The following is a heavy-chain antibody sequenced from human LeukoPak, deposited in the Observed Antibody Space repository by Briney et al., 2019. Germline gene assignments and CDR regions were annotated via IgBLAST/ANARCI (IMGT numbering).Heavy chain of an antibody. CDR2: ISSSGSTI. J-gene: IGHJ4*02. Sequence: GGSLRLSCAASGFTFSDYSMNWVRQAPGKGLEWVSYISSSGSTIYYADSVKGRFTISRDNAKNTLYLQMNSLRVEDTAVYYCVCLGLGGLSLDWGQGTLVTVSS. CDR3: VCLGLGGLSLD. D-gene: IGHD3-16*01. V-gene: IGHV3-48*04. CDR1: GFTFSDYS.